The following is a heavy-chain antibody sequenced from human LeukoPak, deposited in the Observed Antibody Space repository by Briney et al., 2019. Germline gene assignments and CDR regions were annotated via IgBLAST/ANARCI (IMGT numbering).Heavy chain of an antibody. CDR3: VTYYFDSSGPKKNY. CDR1: GGSFSGYY. Sequence: SETLSLTCAVYGGSFSGYYWSWIRQPPGKGLEWIGEINHSGSTNYNPSLKSRVTISVDTSKKQSSLKLSSVTAADTAVYYCVTYYFDSSGPKKNYWGQGTLVTVSS. J-gene: IGHJ4*02. CDR2: INHSGST. V-gene: IGHV4-34*01. D-gene: IGHD3-22*01.